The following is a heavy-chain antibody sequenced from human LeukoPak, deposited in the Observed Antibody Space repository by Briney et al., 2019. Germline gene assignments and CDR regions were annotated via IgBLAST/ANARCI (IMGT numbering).Heavy chain of an antibody. D-gene: IGHD3-22*01. V-gene: IGHV3-21*01. Sequence: GGSLRLSCAASGFTFSSYSMNWVRQAPGKGLEWVSSISSSSSYIYYADSVKGRSTISRDNAKNSLYLQMNSLRAEDTAVYYCAREIKYYYDSSGYLHFDYWGQGTLVTVSS. CDR3: AREIKYYYDSSGYLHFDY. CDR1: GFTFSSYS. J-gene: IGHJ4*02. CDR2: ISSSSSYI.